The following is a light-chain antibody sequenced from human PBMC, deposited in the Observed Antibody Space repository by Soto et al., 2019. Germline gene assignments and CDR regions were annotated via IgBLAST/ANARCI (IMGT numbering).Light chain of an antibody. CDR1: QSVSSN. V-gene: IGKV3-11*01. CDR3: QQRSNWPPVIT. Sequence: EIVITQSPATLSVSPGERATLSCRASQSVSSNLAWYQQKPGQAPRLLIYDASTRATGIPARFSGSGSGKDFNLTISGLEPEDFAVYYCQQRSNWPPVITFGGGTKVDIK. CDR2: DAS. J-gene: IGKJ4*01.